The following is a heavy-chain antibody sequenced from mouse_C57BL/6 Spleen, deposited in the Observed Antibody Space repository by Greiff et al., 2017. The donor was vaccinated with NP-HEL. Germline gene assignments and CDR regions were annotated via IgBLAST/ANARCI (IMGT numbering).Heavy chain of an antibody. CDR3: VRQRGYWYFDV. CDR2: IRSKSNNYAT. Sequence: DAGGGLVQPKGSLKLSCAASGFSFNTYAMNWVRQAPGKGLEWVARIRSKSNNYATYYADSVKDRFTISRDDSESMLYLQMNNLKTEDTAMYYCVRQRGYWYFDVWGTGTTVTVSS. CDR1: GFSFNTYA. J-gene: IGHJ1*03. V-gene: IGHV10-1*01.